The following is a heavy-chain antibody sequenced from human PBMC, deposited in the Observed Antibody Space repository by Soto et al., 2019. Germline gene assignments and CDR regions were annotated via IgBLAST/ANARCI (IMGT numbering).Heavy chain of an antibody. Sequence: QVQLVQSGAEVKKPGASVKVSCKASGYTFTSYGISWVRQAPGQGLEWMGWISAYNGNTNYAQKLQVRVTMTTDTSTSTAYMELRSLRADDTAVYYCARGRGIYDFWIGPTPQNDFDIWGQGTMVTVSS. CDR1: GYTFTSYG. CDR2: ISAYNGNT. CDR3: ARGRGIYDFWIGPTPQNDFDI. V-gene: IGHV1-18*04. D-gene: IGHD3-3*01. J-gene: IGHJ3*02.